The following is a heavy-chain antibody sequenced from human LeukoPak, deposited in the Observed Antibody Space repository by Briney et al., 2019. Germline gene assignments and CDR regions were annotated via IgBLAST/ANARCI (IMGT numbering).Heavy chain of an antibody. Sequence: GRSLRLSCAASGFTFDDYAMHWVRQAPGKGLEWVSGISWNSGSIGYADSVKGRFTISRDNAKNSLYLQMNSLRAEDTALYYCAKDIWGSRYGQSSFDYWGQGTLVTVSS. CDR1: GFTFDDYA. CDR3: AKDIWGSRYGQSSFDY. J-gene: IGHJ4*02. V-gene: IGHV3-9*01. D-gene: IGHD5-12*01. CDR2: ISWNSGSI.